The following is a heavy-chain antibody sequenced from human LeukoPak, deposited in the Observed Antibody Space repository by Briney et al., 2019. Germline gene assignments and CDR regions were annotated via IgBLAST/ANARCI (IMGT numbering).Heavy chain of an antibody. CDR2: IYYSGST. D-gene: IGHD3-10*01. CDR1: GGSISSYY. J-gene: IGHJ4*02. Sequence: SETLSLTCTVSGGSISSYYWSWIRQPPGKGLEWIGYIYYSGSTNYNPSLKSRVTISVDTSKNQFSLKLSSVTAADAAVYYCARSPTLYFGADYWGQGTLVTVSS. V-gene: IGHV4-59*01. CDR3: ARSPTLYFGADY.